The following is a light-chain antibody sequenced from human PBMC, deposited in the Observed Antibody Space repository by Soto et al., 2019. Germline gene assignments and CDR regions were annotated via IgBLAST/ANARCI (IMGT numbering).Light chain of an antibody. CDR2: GAS. Sequence: EIVLTQSPGTLSLSPGERATLSCRASQSVISTYLAWYQQKPGQAPRLLIYGASSRATGIPDRFSGSGSGTDFTLTISRLAPEDSAVYYCQQCRDSLGTFGQGTTVEIK. CDR3: QQCRDSLGT. J-gene: IGKJ1*01. V-gene: IGKV3-20*01. CDR1: QSVISTY.